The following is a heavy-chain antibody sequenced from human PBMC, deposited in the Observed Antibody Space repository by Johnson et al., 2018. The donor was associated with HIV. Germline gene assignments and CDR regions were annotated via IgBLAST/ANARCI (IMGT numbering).Heavy chain of an antibody. Sequence: VQLVESGGGLVQPGGSLRLSCAASGFTFSAYWMTWVRQAPGKGLEWVASIRQEGSEKYYVDSVKGRFTISRDNSKNTLYIQMNSLRAEDTAVYYCARHGTTVVTRGAFDIWGQGTMVTVSS. J-gene: IGHJ3*02. V-gene: IGHV3-7*02. CDR2: IRQEGSEK. CDR3: ARHGTTVVTRGAFDI. D-gene: IGHD4-23*01. CDR1: GFTFSAYW.